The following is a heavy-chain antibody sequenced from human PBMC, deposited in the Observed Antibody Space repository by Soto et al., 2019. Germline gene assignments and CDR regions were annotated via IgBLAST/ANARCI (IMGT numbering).Heavy chain of an antibody. J-gene: IGHJ6*02. Sequence: EVQVVESGGDLVQPGGSLRVSCATSGFTFSSFWMTWVLQAPGKGLEWVANINEDGSEKYYVDSVKGRFTISRDNAKNSLYLQMNSLRAEDTAVYHCARNYGMDVWGQGSTVIVSS. CDR3: ARNYGMDV. V-gene: IGHV3-7*04. CDR2: INEDGSEK. CDR1: GFTFSSFW.